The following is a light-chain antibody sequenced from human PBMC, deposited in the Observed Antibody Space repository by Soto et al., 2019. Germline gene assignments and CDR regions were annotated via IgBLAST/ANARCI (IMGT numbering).Light chain of an antibody. V-gene: IGKV3-20*01. Sequence: EIVLTHSPDTLSLSPGDRATLSSSASQSVSSNYVAWYQQKPGQAPRLLTHGSSSRATGIPDRFSGRGFGTDFTLVISRLEPEDFAVYYCQQYGSSPFTFGQGTKVDIK. CDR3: QQYGSSPFT. CDR1: QSVSSNY. CDR2: GSS. J-gene: IGKJ2*01.